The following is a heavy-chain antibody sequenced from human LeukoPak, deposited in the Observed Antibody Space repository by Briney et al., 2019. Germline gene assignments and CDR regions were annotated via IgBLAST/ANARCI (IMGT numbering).Heavy chain of an antibody. D-gene: IGHD6-13*01. CDR3: ARAGEYDSSWYYFDY. CDR1: GFSFTSYW. CDR2: IKQDGSEK. J-gene: IGHJ4*02. Sequence: PGGSLRLSCAASGFSFTSYWMSWVRQAPGKGLEWVANIKQDGSEKFYVDSVKGRFTISRDNAKNSLYLQMNSLRAEDTAVYYCARAGEYDSSWYYFDYWGQGTLVTVSS. V-gene: IGHV3-7*01.